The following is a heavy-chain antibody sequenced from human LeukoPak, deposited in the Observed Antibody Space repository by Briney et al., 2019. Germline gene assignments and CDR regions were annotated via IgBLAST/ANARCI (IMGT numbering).Heavy chain of an antibody. D-gene: IGHD3-3*01. Sequence: PGGSLRLSCAASGFTFSSYAISWVRQAPGKGLEWVSAISGSGGSTYYADSVKGRFTISRDNSKNTLYLQMNSLRAEDTAVYYCANEGRTYYDFWSGYFTPSGCFDYWGQGTVVTVSS. CDR1: GFTFSSYA. CDR2: ISGSGGST. V-gene: IGHV3-23*01. CDR3: ANEGRTYYDFWSGYFTPSGCFDY. J-gene: IGHJ4*02.